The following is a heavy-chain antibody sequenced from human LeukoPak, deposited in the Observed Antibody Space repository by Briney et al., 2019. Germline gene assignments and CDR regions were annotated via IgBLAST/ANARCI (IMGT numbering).Heavy chain of an antibody. CDR1: GYSFTTYW. Sequence: GESLKISCKGSGYSFTTYWIGWVRQMPGKGLEWMGIIYPGESDTRYSPSFQGQVTISVDKSIGTAYLQWSSLKASDTAMYYCARSTHYRSGNDYWGQGTLVTVSS. CDR3: ARSTHYRSGNDY. J-gene: IGHJ4*02. CDR2: IYPGESDT. V-gene: IGHV5-51*01. D-gene: IGHD3-10*01.